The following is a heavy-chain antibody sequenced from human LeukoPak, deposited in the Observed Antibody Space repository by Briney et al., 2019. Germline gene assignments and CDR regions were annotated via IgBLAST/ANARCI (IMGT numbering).Heavy chain of an antibody. CDR1: GFTFSNHG. D-gene: IGHD6-19*01. Sequence: GGSLRLSCAASGFTFSNHGLSWVRLAPGKGLEWVSAIGGNAAFTYYADSVQGRSTISRDNSKNTLYLRMNSLRAEDTALYYCAKDEDYSGGWYPGHYWGQGTLVTVSS. V-gene: IGHV3-23*01. J-gene: IGHJ4*02. CDR2: IGGNAAFT. CDR3: AKDEDYSGGWYPGHY.